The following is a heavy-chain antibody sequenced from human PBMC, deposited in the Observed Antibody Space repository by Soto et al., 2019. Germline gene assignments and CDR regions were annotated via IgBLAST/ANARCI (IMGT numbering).Heavy chain of an antibody. J-gene: IGHJ1*01. CDR1: GFSLSTRGVC. V-gene: IGHV2-5*02. Sequence: SGPTLVNPTQTLTLTSTFSGFSLSTRGVCVGCIRRPPGKSLEWLALIYWDDDKRYSPSLKSRLTITKDTSKNQVVLTMTNMDPVDTATYYCAHAVYDILTGYYNSTNAEYFQHWGQ. CDR2: IYWDDDK. CDR3: AHAVYDILTGYYNSTNAEYFQH. D-gene: IGHD3-9*01.